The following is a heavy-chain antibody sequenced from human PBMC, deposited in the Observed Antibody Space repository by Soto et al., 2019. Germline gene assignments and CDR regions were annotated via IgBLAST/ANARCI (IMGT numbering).Heavy chain of an antibody. CDR3: ARDTFGGAYDFLH. V-gene: IGHV3-66*01. Sequence: GGSLRLSCAASGFTVSRIFMTWVRQAPGKGLQWVAVISSYGSTYYADSVKGRFTISRDNSKNTLYLEMNSLRAEDTAVYYCARDTFGGAYDFLHGGQGTLVTVSS. CDR1: GFTVSRIF. J-gene: IGHJ4*02. D-gene: IGHD3-3*01. CDR2: ISSYGST.